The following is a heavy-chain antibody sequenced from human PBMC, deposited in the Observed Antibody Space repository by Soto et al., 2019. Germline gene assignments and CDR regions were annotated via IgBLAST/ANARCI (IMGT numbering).Heavy chain of an antibody. Sequence: QVQLVQSGAEVKKPGSSVKVSCTASGGTLSSYAISWVRQAPGQGLEWMGGFIPIFGTANYAQKFQGRVTITVDEATSTAYMELSSLRSEDTAVYYCARHVPADGYYYGMDVWGQGTTGTVSS. V-gene: IGHV1-69*12. J-gene: IGHJ6*02. CDR3: ARHVPADGYYYGMDV. CDR2: FIPIFGTA. CDR1: GGTLSSYA. D-gene: IGHD2-2*01.